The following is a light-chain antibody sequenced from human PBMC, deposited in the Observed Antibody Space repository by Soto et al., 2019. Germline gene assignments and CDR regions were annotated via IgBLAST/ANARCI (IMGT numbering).Light chain of an antibody. CDR2: WAS. Sequence: DIVMTQSPDSLAVSLGERATINCKSSQRVLYSSNNKTYLAWYQQKPGQPPKLLIYWASTRESGVPDRFSGSGSGTDFTLTISSLQAEDVAVYSCQQYYSTPTFGPGTKVDIK. CDR3: QQYYSTPT. V-gene: IGKV4-1*01. J-gene: IGKJ3*01. CDR1: QRVLYSSNNKTY.